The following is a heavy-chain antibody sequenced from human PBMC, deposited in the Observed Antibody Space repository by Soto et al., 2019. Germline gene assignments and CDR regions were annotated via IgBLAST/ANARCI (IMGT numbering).Heavy chain of an antibody. D-gene: IGHD3-3*01. CDR3: ARDRGTNYDFWSGYFHY. V-gene: IGHV3-7*05. J-gene: IGHJ4*02. Sequence: GGSLRLSCAASGFTFSSYWMSWVRQAPGKGLEWVANIKQDGSEKYYVDSVKGRFTISRDNAKNSLYLQMNSLRAEDTAVYYCARDRGTNYDFWSGYFHYWGQGTLVTVSS. CDR1: GFTFSSYW. CDR2: IKQDGSEK.